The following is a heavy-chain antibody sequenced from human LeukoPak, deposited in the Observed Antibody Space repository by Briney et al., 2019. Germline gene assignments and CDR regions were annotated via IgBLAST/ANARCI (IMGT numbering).Heavy chain of an antibody. Sequence: ASGKLTCYAAGSTFTDYYIHRVRQPPGQGHEWMGITNISGGGTTYAQKFQGRVTMTRDTSTSTAYMELSSLGSEDTAVYYCARGRRGTLTIMVGDSWGQGSLVTVSS. J-gene: IGHJ4*02. V-gene: IGHV1-46*01. CDR1: GSTFTDYY. D-gene: IGHD2-8*01. CDR2: TNISGGGT. CDR3: ARGRRGTLTIMVGDS.